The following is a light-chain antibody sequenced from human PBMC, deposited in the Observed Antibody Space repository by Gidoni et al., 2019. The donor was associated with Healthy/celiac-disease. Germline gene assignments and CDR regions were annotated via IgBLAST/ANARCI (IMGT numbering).Light chain of an antibody. J-gene: IGKJ2*01. CDR3: QQSYSTPYT. Sequence: DIQMTPPHSPLSASVGDRVTITCRASQSISSYLNWYQQKPGKAPKLLIYAASSLQSGVPSRFSGSGSGTDFTLTISSLQPEDFATYYCQQSYSTPYTFGQGTKLEIK. V-gene: IGKV1-39*01. CDR2: AAS. CDR1: QSISSY.